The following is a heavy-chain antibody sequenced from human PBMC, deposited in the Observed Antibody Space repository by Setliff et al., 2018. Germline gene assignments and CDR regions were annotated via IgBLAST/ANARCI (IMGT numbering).Heavy chain of an antibody. CDR2: ISAYNGHT. CDR3: LRLVRYCTTIACHRTLGEEV. Sequence: VASVKVSCKASGYNFAESIVSWVRQAPGQGLEWMGWISAYNGHTYSAQKFQARVTLTTDTSTNMAYMALRGLRSDDTAIYYCLRLVRYCTTIACHRTLGEEVWGQGTLVTVS. V-gene: IGHV1-18*01. D-gene: IGHD2-8*01. CDR1: GYNFAESI. J-gene: IGHJ4*02.